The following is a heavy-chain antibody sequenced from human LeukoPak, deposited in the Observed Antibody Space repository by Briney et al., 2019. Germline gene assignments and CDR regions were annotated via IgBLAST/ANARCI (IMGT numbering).Heavy chain of an antibody. V-gene: IGHV3-53*01. Sequence: GGSLRLSCAASGFTVSSNYMSWVRQAPGKGLEWVSVIYSGGSTYYADSVKGRFTISRDDSKSTLYIQMNSLRAEDTAVYYCAREVVAAAGTVDYWGQGTLVIVSS. CDR1: GFTVSSNY. D-gene: IGHD6-13*01. CDR3: AREVVAAAGTVDY. J-gene: IGHJ4*02. CDR2: IYSGGST.